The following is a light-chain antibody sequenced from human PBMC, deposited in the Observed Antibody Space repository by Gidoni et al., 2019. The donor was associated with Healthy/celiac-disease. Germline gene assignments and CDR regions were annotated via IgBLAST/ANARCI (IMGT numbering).Light chain of an antibody. Sequence: DIQMTQSPSSLSASVGDRVTITCQASQDISNYLNWYQQKPGKAPKLLIYDASNLETGVPSRFSGSGSGTDFTFTISSLQPEVIATYYCQQYDNLPLTFGGGTKVENK. V-gene: IGKV1-33*01. CDR3: QQYDNLPLT. J-gene: IGKJ4*01. CDR2: DAS. CDR1: QDISNY.